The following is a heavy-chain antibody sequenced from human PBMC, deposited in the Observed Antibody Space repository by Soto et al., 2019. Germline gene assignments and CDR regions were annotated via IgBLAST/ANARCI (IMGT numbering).Heavy chain of an antibody. J-gene: IGHJ5*02. V-gene: IGHV1-3*01. CDR3: ARDSYYYDSSGYYHVWFAP. CDR1: GHTFTNYA. CDR2: INADNGNI. D-gene: IGHD3-22*01. Sequence: ASVKVSCKASGHTFTNYAFHWVRQAPGQRLEWMGWINADNGNIKYSQKFQGRLTITRDTSASTAYMELSSLRSEDTAVYYCARDSYYYDSSGYYHVWFAPWGQGSQVTGSS.